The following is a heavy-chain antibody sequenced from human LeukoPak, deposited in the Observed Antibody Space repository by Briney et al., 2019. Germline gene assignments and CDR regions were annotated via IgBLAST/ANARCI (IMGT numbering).Heavy chain of an antibody. CDR2: SYTSGST. D-gene: IGHD3-10*02. J-gene: IGHJ4*02. CDR1: GGSISSSSYY. Sequence: SETLSLTCTVSGGSISSSSYYWSWIRQPAGQGLEWIGRSYTSGSTNYNPSLKSRVTISVATSKTQFSLRLTSVTAADTAVYYCARDMSDWGQGTLVTVSS. V-gene: IGHV4-61*02. CDR3: ARDMSD.